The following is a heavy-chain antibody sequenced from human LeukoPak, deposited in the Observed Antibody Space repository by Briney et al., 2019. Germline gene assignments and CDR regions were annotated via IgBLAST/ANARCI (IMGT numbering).Heavy chain of an antibody. V-gene: IGHV7-4-1*01. CDR3: AREYGTTGTTSPAYYYYGMDV. CDR2: INTNTGNP. Sequence: ASVKVSCQASGYTFTSYAMNWVRQAPGQGLEWMGWINTNTGNPTYAQGFTGRFVFSLDTSVSTAYLQICSLKAEDTAVYYCAREYGTTGTTSPAYYYYGMDVWGQGTTVTVSS. J-gene: IGHJ6*02. D-gene: IGHD1-1*01. CDR1: GYTFTSYA.